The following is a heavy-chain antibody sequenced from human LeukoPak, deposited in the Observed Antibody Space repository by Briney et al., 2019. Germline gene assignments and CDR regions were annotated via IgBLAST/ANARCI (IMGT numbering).Heavy chain of an antibody. J-gene: IGHJ4*02. V-gene: IGHV1-2*02. CDR2: INPNSGGT. CDR3: ARLGIYRIPDY. Sequence: GASVKVSCKASGYTFTGYYMHWVRQAPGQGLEWMGWINPNSGGTNYPQKFQGRVTMTRDTSISTAYMELSRLRSDDTAVYYCARLGIYRIPDYWGQGTLVTVSS. CDR1: GYTFTGYY. D-gene: IGHD1-14*01.